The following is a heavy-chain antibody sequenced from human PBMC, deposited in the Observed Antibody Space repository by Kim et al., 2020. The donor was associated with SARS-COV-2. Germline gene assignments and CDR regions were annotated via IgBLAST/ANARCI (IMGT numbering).Heavy chain of an antibody. CDR3: ARDVSYALDI. J-gene: IGHJ3*02. CDR2: TFYRSTWFH. V-gene: IGHV6-1*01. Sequence: SQTLSLTCAISGDSVSSDSNAWNWVRQSPSRGLEWLGRTFYRSTWFHDYAESVKSRVTITPDTSRNQFSLHLNSVTPEDTAIYYCARDVSYALDIWGQGTIVTVSS. CDR1: GDSVSSDSNA.